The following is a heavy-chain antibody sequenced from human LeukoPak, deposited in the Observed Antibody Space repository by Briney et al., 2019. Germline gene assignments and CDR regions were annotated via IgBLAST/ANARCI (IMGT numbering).Heavy chain of an antibody. D-gene: IGHD3-16*02. CDR3: ARGGLGELSLHYMDV. CDR2: MYHTGST. CDR1: GYSMSSGYY. Sequence: SETLSLTCTVSGYSMSSGYYWGWIRQPPERGLEWIGSMYHTGSTYYNPSLKSRVTMSVDTSKNQFSLKLSSVTAADTAVYYCARGGLGELSLHYMDVWGKGTTVTISS. J-gene: IGHJ6*03. V-gene: IGHV4-38-2*02.